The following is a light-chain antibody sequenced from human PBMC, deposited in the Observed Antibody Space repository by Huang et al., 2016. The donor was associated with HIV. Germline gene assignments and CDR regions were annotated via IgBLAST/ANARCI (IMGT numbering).Light chain of an antibody. CDR2: GAS. V-gene: IGKV3-20*01. CDR3: QQYERPPDT. J-gene: IGKJ3*01. CDR1: QSVGIY. Sequence: EIVLTQSPGTLSLSPGERATLSCRASQSVGIYLAWDQQKPGQAPRLLIYGASTRVTRIPDRFSGGGSGTDFTLSISRLEPEDFAVYYCQQYERPPDTFGPGTKVNIK.